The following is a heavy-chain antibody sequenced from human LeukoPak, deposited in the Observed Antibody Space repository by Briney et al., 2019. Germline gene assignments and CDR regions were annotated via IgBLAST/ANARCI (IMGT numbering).Heavy chain of an antibody. V-gene: IGHV4-59*12. CDR3: ADSSWHHFPQITFDY. D-gene: IGHD6-13*01. CDR2: IYYSGST. CDR1: GGSISSYY. Sequence: PSETLSLTCTVSGGSISSYYWSWIRQPPGKGLEWIGYIYYSGSTNYNPSLKSRVTISVDTSKNQFSLKLSSVTAADTAVYYCADSSWHHFPQITFDYWGQGTLVTVSS. J-gene: IGHJ4*02.